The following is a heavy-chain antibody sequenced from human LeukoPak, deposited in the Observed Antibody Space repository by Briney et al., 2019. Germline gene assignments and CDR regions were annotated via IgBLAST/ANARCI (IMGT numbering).Heavy chain of an antibody. J-gene: IGHJ4*02. V-gene: IGHV4-59*08. CDR1: GGSISSYY. Sequence: PSETLSLTCTVSGGSISSYYWSWIRQPPGKGLEWIGYIYYSGSTNYNPSLKSRVTISVDTSKNQFSLKLSSVTAADTAVYYCGGGYYYDSSGYYYYWGQGTLVTVSS. CDR3: GGGYYYDSSGYYYY. CDR2: IYYSGST. D-gene: IGHD3-22*01.